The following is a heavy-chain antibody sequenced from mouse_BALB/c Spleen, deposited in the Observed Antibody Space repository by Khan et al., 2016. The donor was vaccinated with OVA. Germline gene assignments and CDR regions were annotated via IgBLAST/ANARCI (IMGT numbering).Heavy chain of an antibody. Sequence: QVQLQQSGAELARPGASVKMSCKASGYTFTTYTIHWVKQRPGQGLEWIGYIIPSTDYTTYNQKFKDKATLTADKSSSTAYMQLSSLTSDDSAFYYGAKEGAYYRSDGWFAYWGQGTLVTVSA. J-gene: IGHJ3*01. CDR1: GYTFTTYT. D-gene: IGHD2-14*01. CDR3: AKEGAYYRSDGWFAY. CDR2: IIPSTDYT. V-gene: IGHV1-4*01.